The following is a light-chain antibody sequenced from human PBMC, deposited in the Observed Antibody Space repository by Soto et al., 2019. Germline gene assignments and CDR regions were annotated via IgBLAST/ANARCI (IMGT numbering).Light chain of an antibody. CDR1: SSDIGGHNF. V-gene: IGLV2-8*01. CDR2: EVN. CDR3: SSYTGIDNSVI. J-gene: IGLJ2*01. Sequence: QSVLTQPPSASGSPGQSITISCTGTSSDIGGHNFVSWYQQHPDKAPRLLIFEVNKRPSGVPDRFSAAKSGITAYLTVSGLQPEDEAAYFCSSYTGIDNSVIFGGGTKLTVL.